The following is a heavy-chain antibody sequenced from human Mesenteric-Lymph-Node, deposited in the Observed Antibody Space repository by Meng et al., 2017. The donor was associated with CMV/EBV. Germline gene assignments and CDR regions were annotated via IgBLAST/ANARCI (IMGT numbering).Heavy chain of an antibody. CDR2: ISSSTTII. CDR1: GFIFTDYT. CDR3: ARDFHNSDY. Sequence: GGSLRLSCAASGFIFTDYTINWVRQAPGRGLEWLSSISSSTTIIYYADSVEGRFTISRDNAKKSVYLQMNSLRAEDTAMYYCARDFHNSDYWVQGTLVTVSS. J-gene: IGHJ4*01. V-gene: IGHV3-21*01. D-gene: IGHD1-20*01.